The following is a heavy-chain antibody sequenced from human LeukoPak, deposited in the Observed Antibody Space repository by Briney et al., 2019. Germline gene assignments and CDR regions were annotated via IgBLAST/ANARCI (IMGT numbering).Heavy chain of an antibody. J-gene: IGHJ4*02. Sequence: GASVKVSCKASGYTFTSYYMHWVRQAPGQGLGWMGIINPSGGSTSYAQKFQGRVTMTRDMSTSTVYMELSSLRSEDTAVYYCARGGQDSSGYYYGSPSYYFDYWGQGTLVTVSS. CDR2: INPSGGST. CDR3: ARGGQDSSGYYYGSPSYYFDY. D-gene: IGHD3-22*01. V-gene: IGHV1-46*01. CDR1: GYTFTSYY.